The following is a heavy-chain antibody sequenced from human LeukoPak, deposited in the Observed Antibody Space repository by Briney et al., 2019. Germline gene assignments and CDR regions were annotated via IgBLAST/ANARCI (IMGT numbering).Heavy chain of an antibody. J-gene: IGHJ4*02. V-gene: IGHV3-15*01. D-gene: IGHD5-12*01. CDR3: TTGGYGGQFDY. CDR1: GFAFSNAW. CDR2: IKSKTDGGTT. Sequence: GGSLRLSCAASGFAFSNAWMSWVRQAPGKGLEWVGRIKSKTDGGTTDYAAPVRGRFTISRDDSKNTLYLQMNSLKTEDTAVYYCTTGGYGGQFDYRGQGTLVTVSS.